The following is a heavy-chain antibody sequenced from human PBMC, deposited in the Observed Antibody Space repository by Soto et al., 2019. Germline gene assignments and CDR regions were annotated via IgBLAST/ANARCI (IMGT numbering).Heavy chain of an antibody. CDR2: ISNSGST. V-gene: IGHV4-30-4*01. CDR1: VSSVTSDNDY. Sequence: SETLSLTCTVCVSSVTSDNDYWSWLSRSPGKGLEWIGYISNSGSTGYNPSLKTRLSMSVDRSKNQFTLRLTSVTAADTAVYFCATESGSTYGYFDYWGQGTQVTVYS. CDR3: ATESGSTYGYFDY. J-gene: IGHJ4*02. D-gene: IGHD4-17*01.